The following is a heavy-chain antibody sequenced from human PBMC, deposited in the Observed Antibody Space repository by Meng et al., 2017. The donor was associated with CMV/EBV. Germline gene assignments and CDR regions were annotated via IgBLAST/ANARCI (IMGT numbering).Heavy chain of an antibody. Sequence: GGSLRLSCAASGFTFSSYDMHWVRQATGKGLEWVSAIGTAGDTYYPGSVKGRFTISRENAKNSLYLQMNSLRAGDTAVYYCARVMGGRDIVVVPAATEESWFDPWGQGTLVTVSS. CDR1: GFTFSSYD. V-gene: IGHV3-13*01. CDR2: IGTAGDT. J-gene: IGHJ5*02. D-gene: IGHD2-2*01. CDR3: ARVMGGRDIVVVPAATEESWFDP.